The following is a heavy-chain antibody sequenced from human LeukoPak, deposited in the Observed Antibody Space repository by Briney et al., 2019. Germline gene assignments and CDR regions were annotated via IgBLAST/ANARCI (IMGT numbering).Heavy chain of an antibody. V-gene: IGHV4-30-4*02. CDR2: IYYSGST. CDR1: GGSISSGDYY. CDR3: ARYCSGGSCYEFDP. Sequence: SETLSLTCTVSGGSISSGDYYWSWIRQPPGKGLEWIGYIYYSGSTYYNPSLKSRATISVDTSKNQFSLKLSSVTAADTAVYYCARYCSGGSCYEFDPWGQGTLVTVSS. D-gene: IGHD2-15*01. J-gene: IGHJ5*02.